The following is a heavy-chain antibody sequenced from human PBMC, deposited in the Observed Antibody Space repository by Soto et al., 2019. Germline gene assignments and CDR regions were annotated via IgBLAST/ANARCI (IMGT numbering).Heavy chain of an antibody. CDR3: ARDKFYYDSSRYYRFDY. D-gene: IGHD3-22*01. V-gene: IGHV3-48*02. Sequence: GGSLRLSCAASGFTFSSYSMNWVRQAPGKGLEWVSYISSSSSTIHYADSVKGRFTISRDNAKNSLYLQLNSLRDEDTAVYYCARDKFYYDSSRYYRFDYRGPGPLVTVSS. CDR2: ISSSSSTI. J-gene: IGHJ4*02. CDR1: GFTFSSYS.